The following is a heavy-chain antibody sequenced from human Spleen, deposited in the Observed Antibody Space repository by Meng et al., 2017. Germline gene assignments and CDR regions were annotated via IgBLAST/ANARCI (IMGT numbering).Heavy chain of an antibody. CDR1: GGSISSSNYY. CDR3: VRGGRMATTRKPLDF. Sequence: SETLSLTCTVSGGSISSSNYYWGWIRQPPGKGLEWIANIYYTGSTYYNPSLKSRVTISVDTSKKQFSLKVRSVTAADTALYYCVRGGRMATTRKPLDFWGQGTLVTVSS. V-gene: IGHV4-39*07. J-gene: IGHJ4*02. CDR2: IYYTGST. D-gene: IGHD5-24*01.